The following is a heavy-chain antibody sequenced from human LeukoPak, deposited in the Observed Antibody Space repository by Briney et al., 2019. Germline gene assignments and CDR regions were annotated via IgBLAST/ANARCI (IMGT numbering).Heavy chain of an antibody. Sequence: GGSLRLSCAASGFTFSSYGMHWVRQAPGKGLEWVAFIRYDGSNKYYADSVKGRFTISRDNSKNTLYLQMNSLRAEDTAVYYCARAGEDGTYYYYYMDVWGKGTTVTVSS. CDR1: GFTFSSYG. V-gene: IGHV3-30*02. CDR3: ARAGEDGTYYYYYMDV. D-gene: IGHD1-1*01. CDR2: IRYDGSNK. J-gene: IGHJ6*03.